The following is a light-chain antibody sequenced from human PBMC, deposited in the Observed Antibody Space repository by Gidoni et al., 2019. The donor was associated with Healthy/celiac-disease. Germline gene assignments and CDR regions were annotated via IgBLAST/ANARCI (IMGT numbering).Light chain of an antibody. V-gene: IGLV1-51*01. CDR1: SSNIGNNY. CDR2: DNN. CDR3: GTWDSSLSAGV. J-gene: IGLJ7*01. Sequence: QSVFTQPPSVSAAPGQKVTISCSGSSSNIGNNYVSWYQQLPGTAPKLLLYDNNKRPSGIPDRFSGSKSGTSATLGITGLQTGDEADYYCGTWDSSLSAGVFGGGTQLTVL.